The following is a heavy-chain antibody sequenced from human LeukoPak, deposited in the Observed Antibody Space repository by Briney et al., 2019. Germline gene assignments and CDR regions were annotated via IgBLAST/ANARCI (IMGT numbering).Heavy chain of an antibody. Sequence: GGSLSLSCPAAGFTVGSNYISWVRQPPGNVLEWVSIFYSDGTTYYADYVKGRFTISRDNSKNTVYLQMNSLRTEDTAVYYCARSWRGGFAFDYWGQGTLVTVSS. J-gene: IGHJ4*02. CDR2: FYSDGTT. CDR3: ARSWRGGFAFDY. D-gene: IGHD5-12*01. CDR1: GFTVGSNY. V-gene: IGHV3-66*01.